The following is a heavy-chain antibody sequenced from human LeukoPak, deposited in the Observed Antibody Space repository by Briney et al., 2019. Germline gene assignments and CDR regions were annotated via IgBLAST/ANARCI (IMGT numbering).Heavy chain of an antibody. Sequence: GGSLRLSCAASGFTFSSYWMHWVRHAPGKGLMWVSRINSDGSSTSYADSVKGRFTISRDNAKNTLHLQMNSLRAEDTAVYYCAGARRAEYFQHWGQGTLVTVSS. CDR3: AGARRAEYFQH. V-gene: IGHV3-74*01. CDR1: GFTFSSYW. J-gene: IGHJ1*01. CDR2: INSDGSST.